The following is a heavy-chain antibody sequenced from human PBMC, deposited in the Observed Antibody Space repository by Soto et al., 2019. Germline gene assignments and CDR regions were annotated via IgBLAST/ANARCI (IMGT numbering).Heavy chain of an antibody. D-gene: IGHD6-19*01. CDR1: GGSISSSSSY. J-gene: IGHJ4*02. CDR3: ATKKEYSSGWPFDY. CDR2: IYYIGST. Sequence: LETLSLTCTVSGGSISSSSSYWSWIRQPPGKGLEWIGYIYYIGSTNYNPSLKSRVTISVDTPKSQLSLKLSSVTAADTAVYYCATKKEYSSGWPFDYWGQGTLVTVSS. V-gene: IGHV4-61*05.